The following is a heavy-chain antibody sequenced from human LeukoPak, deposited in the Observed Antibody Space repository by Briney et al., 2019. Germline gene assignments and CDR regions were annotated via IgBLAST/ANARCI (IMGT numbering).Heavy chain of an antibody. CDR3: ARVGSSSSGFGFDY. CDR2: IYHSGST. D-gene: IGHD6-6*01. Sequence: SETLSLTCAVSGYSISSDFYWGWIRQPPGKGLEWIGSIYHSGSTYYAPSLKSRVAISLDTSKNQFSLKLNSVTAADTAVYYCARVGSSSSGFGFDYWGQGTLVTVFS. CDR1: GYSISSDFY. J-gene: IGHJ4*02. V-gene: IGHV4-38-2*01.